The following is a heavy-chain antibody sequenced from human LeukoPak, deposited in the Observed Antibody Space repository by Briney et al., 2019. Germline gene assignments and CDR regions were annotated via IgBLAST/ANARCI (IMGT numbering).Heavy chain of an antibody. CDR2: ISAYNGNT. V-gene: IGHV1-18*01. CDR1: GYTFTSYA. D-gene: IGHD2-21*02. CDR3: ARAGTVVVTIEYYFDY. J-gene: IGHJ4*02. Sequence: GASVKVSCKASGYTFTSYAMNWVRQAPGQGLEWMGWISAYNGNTNYAQKLQGRVTMTTDTSTSTAYMELRSLRSDDTAVYYCARAGTVVVTIEYYFDYWGQGTPVTVSS.